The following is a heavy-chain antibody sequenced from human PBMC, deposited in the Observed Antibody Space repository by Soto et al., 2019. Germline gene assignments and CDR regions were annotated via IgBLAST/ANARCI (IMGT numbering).Heavy chain of an antibody. CDR3: ARGGYDWYFDL. Sequence: QVQLVQSGAEVKKPGASVKVSCKASGYTFNSYYIHWVRQAPGQGLEWMGIVNPIGGSTNYPQKLPGRVTMTRDTSTSTVYMELSSLRSDDTAIYYCARGGYDWYFDLWGRGTLVTVSS. CDR1: GYTFNSYY. CDR2: VNPIGGST. V-gene: IGHV1-46*02. D-gene: IGHD1-1*01. J-gene: IGHJ2*01.